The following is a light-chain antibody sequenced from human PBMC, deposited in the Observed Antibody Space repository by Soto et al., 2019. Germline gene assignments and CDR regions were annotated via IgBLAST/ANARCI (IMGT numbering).Light chain of an antibody. V-gene: IGKV4-1*01. Sequence: DIVMTQSPDSVAVALGERATINCKSSQSVLYTSNNKNYLAWYQQKPGQPPKLLIYWASTRESGVPDRFSGSGSGTDFTLTISSLQAEDVAVYYCQQYYSIPLTFGRGTKVDIK. CDR1: QSVLYTSNNKNY. J-gene: IGKJ4*01. CDR2: WAS. CDR3: QQYYSIPLT.